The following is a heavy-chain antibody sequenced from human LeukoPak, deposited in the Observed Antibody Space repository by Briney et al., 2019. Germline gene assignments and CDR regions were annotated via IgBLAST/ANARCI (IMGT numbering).Heavy chain of an antibody. CDR3: ARGGPYYYGSGSYFG. J-gene: IGHJ4*02. Sequence: ASVKVSCKASGYTFTSYDINWVRQATGQGLEWMGWMNPNSGNTGYAQKFQGRVTITRNTSISTAYMELSSLRSEDTAVYYCARGGPYYYGSGSYFGWGQGTLVTVSS. V-gene: IGHV1-8*03. D-gene: IGHD3-10*01. CDR2: MNPNSGNT. CDR1: GYTFTSYD.